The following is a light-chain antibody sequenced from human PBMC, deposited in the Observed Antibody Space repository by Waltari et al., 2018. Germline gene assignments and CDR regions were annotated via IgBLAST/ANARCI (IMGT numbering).Light chain of an antibody. CDR3: QHYSNSPWT. V-gene: IGKV3-20*01. Sequence: EIVLTQSPGTLSLSPGETAILSCRASPSVIRSYLAWYQQKPGQAPRLLIFGASSRATGIPDRFSGSGSGTDFSLTISRLEPEDFAMYYCQHYSNSPWTFGQGTKVEIK. J-gene: IGKJ1*01. CDR1: PSVIRSY. CDR2: GAS.